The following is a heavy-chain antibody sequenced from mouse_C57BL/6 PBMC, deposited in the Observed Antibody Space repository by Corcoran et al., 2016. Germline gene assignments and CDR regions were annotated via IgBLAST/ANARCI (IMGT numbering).Heavy chain of an antibody. CDR3: ARSDYYGSSPMDY. CDR1: GYTFTDYY. D-gene: IGHD1-1*01. V-gene: IGHV1-26*01. Sequence: EVQLQQSGPELVKPGASAKISCKASGYTFTDYYMNWVKQSHGKSLEWIGDINPNNGGTSYNQKFKGKATLTVDKSSSTAYMELRSLTSEDSAVYYCARSDYYGSSPMDYWGQGTSVTVSS. J-gene: IGHJ4*01. CDR2: INPNNGGT.